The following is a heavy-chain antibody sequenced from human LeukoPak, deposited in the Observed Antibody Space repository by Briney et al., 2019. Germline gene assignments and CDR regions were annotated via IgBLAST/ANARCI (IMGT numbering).Heavy chain of an antibody. V-gene: IGHV4-39*01. Sequence: SETLSLTCTVSGGSISSSSYYWGWIRQPPGKGLEWIGSIYYSGSTYYNPSLKSRVTISVDTSKNQFSLRLSPVTAADTAVYYCARNLRGFCSSSSCHGFDFWGQGTLVTVSS. D-gene: IGHD2-2*01. CDR1: GGSISSSSYY. CDR2: IYYSGST. J-gene: IGHJ4*02. CDR3: ARNLRGFCSSSSCHGFDF.